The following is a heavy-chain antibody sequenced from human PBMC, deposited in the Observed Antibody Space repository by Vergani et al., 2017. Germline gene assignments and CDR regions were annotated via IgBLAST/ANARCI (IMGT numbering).Heavy chain of an antibody. CDR1: GFTFSSYS. D-gene: IGHD3-10*01. CDR2: ISSSSSYI. Sequence: EVQLVESGGGLVKRGGSLRLSCAASGFTFSSYSMNWVRQAPGKGLEWVSSISSSSSYIHYSDSLKGRFTISRDNSKNTLFLQMNSLRADDTAVYYCTKFTGDYYGSGNYFRGQYMDVWGKGTTVPVSS. CDR3: TKFTGDYYGSGNYFRGQYMDV. V-gene: IGHV3-21*04. J-gene: IGHJ6*03.